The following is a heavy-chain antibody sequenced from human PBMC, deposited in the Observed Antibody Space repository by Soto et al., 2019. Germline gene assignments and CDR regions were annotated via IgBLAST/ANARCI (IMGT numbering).Heavy chain of an antibody. CDR1: GGIFSTYA. CDR3: ARDRDDYGSGNYYNRIDF. Sequence: QVQLVQSGAEVKKPGSSVKVSCKASGGIFSTYAISWLRQAPEQGLEWMGGIIPIFGTPNYAQRFQGRVTITADESTSTAYMELSRLRSEDTAVYYCARDRDDYGSGNYYNRIDFWDQGTLVTVSS. J-gene: IGHJ4*02. D-gene: IGHD3-10*01. CDR2: IIPIFGTP. V-gene: IGHV1-69*01.